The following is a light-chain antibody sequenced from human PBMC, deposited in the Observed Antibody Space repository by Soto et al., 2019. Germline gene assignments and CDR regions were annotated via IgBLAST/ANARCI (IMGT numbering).Light chain of an antibody. J-gene: IGKJ1*01. CDR3: QQYNNWPQT. Sequence: EIVMTQSPSTLSLSPGERSILSFRASQTINNNVAWYQLKDGQVPRLVIYGASTRATDIPARFSGSGSGTEFTLTISSLQSEDFAEYHCQQYNNWPQTFGQGTKVDIK. CDR1: QTINNN. V-gene: IGKV3-15*01. CDR2: GAS.